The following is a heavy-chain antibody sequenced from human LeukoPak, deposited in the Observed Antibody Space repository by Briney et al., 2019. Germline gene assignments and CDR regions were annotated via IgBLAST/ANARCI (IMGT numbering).Heavy chain of an antibody. J-gene: IGHJ5*02. CDR1: GGTFSSYA. CDR2: IIPIFGTA. V-gene: IGHV1-69*06. D-gene: IGHD3-9*01. Sequence: SVKVSCKASGGTFSSYAISWVRQAPGQGLEWMGGIIPIFGTANYAQKFQGRVTITADKSTSTAYMELSSLRSEDTAVYYCARVEAYDILTGYYLNWFDPWGQGTLVTISS. CDR3: ARVEAYDILTGYYLNWFDP.